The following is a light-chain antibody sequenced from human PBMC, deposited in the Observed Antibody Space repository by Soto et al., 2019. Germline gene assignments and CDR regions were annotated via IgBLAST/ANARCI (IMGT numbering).Light chain of an antibody. Sequence: QSVLTQPPSVSGSPGQTVTSSCTGISANIGAGFDVHWYQLLPGTAPKLLIYGNINRPSGVPDRFSASKSGTSASLAITGLQAEDEADYYCQSYDSRLTGHYVFGTGTKVTVL. CDR1: SANIGAGFD. J-gene: IGLJ1*01. CDR3: QSYDSRLTGHYV. V-gene: IGLV1-40*01. CDR2: GNI.